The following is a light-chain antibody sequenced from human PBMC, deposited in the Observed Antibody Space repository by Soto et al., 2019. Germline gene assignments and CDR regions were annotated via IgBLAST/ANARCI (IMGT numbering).Light chain of an antibody. CDR2: SAS. Sequence: DIHMTQAPSSLSASVGDSVTITCRASQTINKNLNWYHQKPGQAPNLLIYSASDFQSGVPSRFSGSGSGTEFTLTISGLQPEDFATYYCQQSFSTPDTFGQGTDLQI. V-gene: IGKV1-39*01. CDR3: QQSFSTPDT. J-gene: IGKJ2*01. CDR1: QTINKN.